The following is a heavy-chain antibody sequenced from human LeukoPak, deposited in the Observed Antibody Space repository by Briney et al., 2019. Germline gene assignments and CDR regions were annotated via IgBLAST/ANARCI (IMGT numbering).Heavy chain of an antibody. CDR1: GFTFSSYS. Sequence: PGGSLRLSCAASGFTFSSYSMNWVRQTPGKGLEWVSAIDTVGRTYSSDSVQGRFSISRENPKNSLYLQMNSLRAGDTAVYYCARGYSYGIYYFDAWGQGTLVTVSS. CDR3: ARGYSYGIYYFDA. CDR2: IDTVGRT. D-gene: IGHD5-18*01. J-gene: IGHJ4*02. V-gene: IGHV3-13*01.